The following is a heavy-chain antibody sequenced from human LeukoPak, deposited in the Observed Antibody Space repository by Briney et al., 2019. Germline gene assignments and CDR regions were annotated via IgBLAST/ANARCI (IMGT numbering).Heavy chain of an antibody. CDR3: ARGGVGYDYVWGSYRGAFDI. D-gene: IGHD3-16*02. CDR2: ISSSSSTI. V-gene: IGHV3-48*01. J-gene: IGHJ3*02. Sequence: GGSLRLSCAASGFTFSSYSMNWVRQAPGKGLEWVSYISSSSSTIYSADSVKGRFTISRDNAKNSLYLQMNSLRAEDTAVYYCARGGVGYDYVWGSYRGAFDIWGQGTMVTVSS. CDR1: GFTFSSYS.